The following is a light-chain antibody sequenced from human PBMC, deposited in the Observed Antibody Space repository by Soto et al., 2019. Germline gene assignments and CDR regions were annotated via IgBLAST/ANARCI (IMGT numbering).Light chain of an antibody. J-gene: IGKJ4*01. CDR3: QHVYSYPLT. CDR2: GAS. V-gene: IGKV1-9*01. Sequence: DIQLTQSPSFLSASVGDRVTITCRASQGINHYVAWYQQKPGKAPKCLIYGASALQSGVPSRFSGSGSWAEFTLSSSSLQPEYFATYYCQHVYSYPLTFGGRTRVEI. CDR1: QGINHY.